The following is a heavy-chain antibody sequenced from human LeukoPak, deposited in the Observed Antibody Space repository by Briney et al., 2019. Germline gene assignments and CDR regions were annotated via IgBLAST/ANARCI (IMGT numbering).Heavy chain of an antibody. CDR1: GFTFSSYS. Sequence: GGSLRLSCAASGFTFSSYSMNWVRQAPGKGLEGVSAISGSGGGTFYADSVRGRFTISRDNSKNTVYLQMNSLRAEDTAVYYCAKDYAGGWPKRGMDVWGKGATVTVSS. J-gene: IGHJ6*03. CDR2: ISGSGGGT. CDR3: AKDYAGGWPKRGMDV. D-gene: IGHD3-16*01. V-gene: IGHV3-23*01.